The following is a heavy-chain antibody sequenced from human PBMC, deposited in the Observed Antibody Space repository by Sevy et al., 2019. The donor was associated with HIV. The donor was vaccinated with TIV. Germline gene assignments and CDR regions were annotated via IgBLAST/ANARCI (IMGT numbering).Heavy chain of an antibody. CDR1: GGSISSSAYY. D-gene: IGHD6-6*01. Sequence: SETLSLTCTVSGGSISSSAYYWDWIRQPPGKGLEWIASFYYSGNTYYNPSLKSRVTISVDTPKNQFSLKLSSVTAADTAVYYCATSVSARPDDYWGQGILVTVSS. V-gene: IGHV4-39*01. CDR3: ATSVSARPDDY. J-gene: IGHJ4*02. CDR2: FYYSGNT.